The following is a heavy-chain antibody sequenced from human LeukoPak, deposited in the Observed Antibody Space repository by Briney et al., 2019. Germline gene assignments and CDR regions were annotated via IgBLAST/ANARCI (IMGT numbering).Heavy chain of an antibody. CDR3: ARDSVEWAHYYYGMDV. CDR1: GFTFSSYT. CDR2: ISYDGSNK. Sequence: GGSLRLSCAASGFTFSSYTMHWVRQAPGKGLEWAAVISYDGSNKYYADSVKGRFTISRDNSKNTLYLQMNSLRAEDTAVYYCARDSVEWAHYYYGMDVWGQGTTVTVSS. J-gene: IGHJ6*02. D-gene: IGHD1-26*01. V-gene: IGHV3-30-3*01.